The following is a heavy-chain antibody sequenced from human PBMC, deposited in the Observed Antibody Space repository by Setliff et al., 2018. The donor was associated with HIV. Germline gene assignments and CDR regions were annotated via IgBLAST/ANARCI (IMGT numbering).Heavy chain of an antibody. Sequence: PSETLSLTCAVSAYSINSGYYWGWIRQPPGKGLEWIGSIYHSGSTYYNPSLETRATISVDTSKNQFSLRLTSVTAADTAVYYCARRTYPGSYTPYFDYWGQGTLVTVSS. CDR2: IYHSGST. V-gene: IGHV4-38-2*01. D-gene: IGHD1-1*01. J-gene: IGHJ4*02. CDR3: ARRTYPGSYTPYFDY. CDR1: AYSINSGYY.